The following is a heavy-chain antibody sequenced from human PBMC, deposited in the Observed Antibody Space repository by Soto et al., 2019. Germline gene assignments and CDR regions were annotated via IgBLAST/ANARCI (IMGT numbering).Heavy chain of an antibody. CDR3: ASSFTVRGCYYYYGMDV. CDR1: GFTFSSYW. V-gene: IGHV3-7*03. CDR2: IKQDGSEK. Sequence: PGGSLRLSCAASGFTFSSYWMSWVRQAPGKGLEWVANIKQDGSEKYYVDSVKGRFTISRDNAKNSLYLQMNSLRAEDTAVYYCASSFTVRGCYYYYGMDVWGQGTTVTVSS. D-gene: IGHD4-4*01. J-gene: IGHJ6*02.